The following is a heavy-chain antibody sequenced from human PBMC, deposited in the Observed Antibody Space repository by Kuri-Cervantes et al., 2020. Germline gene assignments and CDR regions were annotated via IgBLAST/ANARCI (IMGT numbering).Heavy chain of an antibody. D-gene: IGHD3-9*01. J-gene: IGHJ4*02. CDR1: GFTFSSYV. CDR2: ISYDGSNK. Sequence: GESLKISCAASGFTFSSYVMHWVRQAPGKGLEWVAVISYDGSNKYYADSVKGRFTITRDNAKNSLYLQMNSLRAEDTAVYYCARFYDILTGYSTFRYWGQGTLVTVSS. V-gene: IGHV3-30*03. CDR3: ARFYDILTGYSTFRY.